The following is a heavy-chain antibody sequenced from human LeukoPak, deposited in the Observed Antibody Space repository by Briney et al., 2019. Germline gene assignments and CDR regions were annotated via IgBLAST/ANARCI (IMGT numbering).Heavy chain of an antibody. V-gene: IGHV4-4*02. CDR1: GGSISSSNW. J-gene: IGHJ5*02. CDR3: ARDLWFGETNWFDP. D-gene: IGHD3-10*01. Sequence: SGTLSLTCAVSGGSISSSNWWSWVRQPPGKGLEWIGEIYHSGSTNYNASLKSRVTISVDKSKNQFSLKLSSMTAADTAVYYCARDLWFGETNWFDPWGQGTLVTVSS. CDR2: IYHSGST.